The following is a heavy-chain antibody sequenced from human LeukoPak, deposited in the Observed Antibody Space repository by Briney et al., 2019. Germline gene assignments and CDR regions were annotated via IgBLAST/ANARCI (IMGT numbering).Heavy chain of an antibody. V-gene: IGHV3-23*01. CDR2: IGGRDGST. CDR3: AKGHYYGSGRLDY. D-gene: IGHD3-10*01. J-gene: IGHJ4*02. Sequence: GGSLRLSCAASGFTFSSYGMSWVRQAPGKGLEWVSAIGGRDGSTYYADSVKGRFTISRDNSKNTLYVQMNSLIAEDTAAYYCAKGHYYGSGRLDYWGQGTLVTVSS. CDR1: GFTFSSYG.